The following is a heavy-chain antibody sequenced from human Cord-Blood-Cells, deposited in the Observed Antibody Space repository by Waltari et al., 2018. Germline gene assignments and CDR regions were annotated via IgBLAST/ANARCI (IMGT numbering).Heavy chain of an antibody. CDR2: SYYSGSS. D-gene: IGHD6-13*01. Sequence: QVQLQESGPGLVKPSETLSLTCTVSGGSVSSGSYYWSWIRQPPGKGLEWIGYSYYSGSSNYNPSLKSLVTISVDTSKSQFSMKLSAVTAAETAVYYCASGQQLVPVLVYWGQGTLVTVSS. CDR3: ASGQQLVPVLVY. CDR1: GGSVSSGSYY. V-gene: IGHV4-61*01. J-gene: IGHJ4*02.